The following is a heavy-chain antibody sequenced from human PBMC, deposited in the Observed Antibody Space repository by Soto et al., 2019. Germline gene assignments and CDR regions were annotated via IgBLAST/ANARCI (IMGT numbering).Heavy chain of an antibody. CDR3: ARDDISIAVVTYGMDV. J-gene: IGHJ6*02. D-gene: IGHD6-19*01. Sequence: GGSLRLSCAASGFTFSSYGMHWVRQAPGKGLEWVAVIWYDGSNKYYADSVKGRFTISRDNSKNTLYLQMNSLRAEDTAVYYCARDDISIAVVTYGMDVWGQGTTVTVSS. CDR1: GFTFSSYG. CDR2: IWYDGSNK. V-gene: IGHV3-33*01.